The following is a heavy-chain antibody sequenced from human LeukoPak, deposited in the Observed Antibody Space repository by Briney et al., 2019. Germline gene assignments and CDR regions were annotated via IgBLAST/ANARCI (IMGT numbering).Heavy chain of an antibody. Sequence: GGSLRLSCAASGITFNSYAMHWVRQAPGKGLEWVASISYDGSNKYYADSVKGRFTISRDDSKNTLYLQMNSLRAEDTAVYYCARVAAAAYYDAFDMWGQGTMVTVSS. J-gene: IGHJ3*02. CDR3: ARVAAAAYYDAFDM. CDR2: ISYDGSNK. D-gene: IGHD6-13*01. V-gene: IGHV3-30*04. CDR1: GITFNSYA.